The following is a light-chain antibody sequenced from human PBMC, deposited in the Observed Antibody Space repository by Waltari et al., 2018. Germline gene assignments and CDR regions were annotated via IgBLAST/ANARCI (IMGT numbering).Light chain of an antibody. V-gene: IGLV2-18*01. CDR2: EVS. CDR3: SLYTSSSTVV. CDR1: SSDVGRYNR. J-gene: IGLJ2*01. Sequence: QSALTQPPSVSGSPGQSVTIPCPGTSSDVGRYNRVSWYQQPPGTAPKLMIYEVSNRPSGVPDRFSGSKSGNTASLTISGLQAEDEADYYCSLYTSSSTVVFGGGTKLTVL.